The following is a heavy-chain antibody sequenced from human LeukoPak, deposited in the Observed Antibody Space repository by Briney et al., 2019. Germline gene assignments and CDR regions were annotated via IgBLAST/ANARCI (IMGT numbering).Heavy chain of an antibody. CDR2: IYYSGST. Sequence: SETLPLTCTVSGGSISSSSYYWGWIRQPPGKGLEWIGSIYYSGSTYYNPSLKSRVTISVDTSKNQFSLKLSSVTAADTAVYYCASSHYDFWSGYLTWFDPWGQGTLVTVSS. V-gene: IGHV4-39*01. J-gene: IGHJ5*02. D-gene: IGHD3-3*01. CDR3: ASSHYDFWSGYLTWFDP. CDR1: GGSISSSSYY.